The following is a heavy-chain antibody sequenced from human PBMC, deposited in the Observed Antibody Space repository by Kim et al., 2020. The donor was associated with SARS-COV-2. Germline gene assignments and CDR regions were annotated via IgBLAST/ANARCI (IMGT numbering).Heavy chain of an antibody. J-gene: IGHJ3*02. Sequence: YHADSVKGRSTITRNDSKNTMYLQMNSLGVEDTAVYYCARGVAGYYAFEIWGQGTLVTVSS. D-gene: IGHD6-19*01. CDR3: ARGVAGYYAFEI. V-gene: IGHV3-53*01.